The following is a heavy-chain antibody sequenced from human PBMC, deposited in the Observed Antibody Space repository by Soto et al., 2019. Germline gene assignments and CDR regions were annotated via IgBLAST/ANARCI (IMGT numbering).Heavy chain of an antibody. CDR1: GYSFTSYW. V-gene: IGHV3-9*01. J-gene: IGHJ4*02. CDR2: ISWNSGSI. Sequence: SLKISCKGSGYSFTSYWIGWVRQMPGKGLEWVSGISWNSGSIGYADSVKGRFTISRDNAKNSLYLQMNSLRAEDTALYYCAKAHLSSGWYTAFDYWAQRTLVTVSS. CDR3: AKAHLSSGWYTAFDY. D-gene: IGHD6-19*01.